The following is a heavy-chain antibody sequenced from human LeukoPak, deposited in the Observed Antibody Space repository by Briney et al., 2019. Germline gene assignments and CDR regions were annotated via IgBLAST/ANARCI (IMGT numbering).Heavy chain of an antibody. CDR3: ARDLAPIEVVVAATGWWFDP. D-gene: IGHD2-15*01. V-gene: IGHV3-21*01. CDR2: ISSSSSYI. Sequence: GGSLRLSCAASGFTFSSYSMNWVRQAPGKGLEWVSSISSSSSYIYYADSVKGRFTISRDNAKNSLYLQMNSLRAEDTAVYYCARDLAPIEVVVAATGWWFDPWGQGTLVTVSS. CDR1: GFTFSSYS. J-gene: IGHJ5*02.